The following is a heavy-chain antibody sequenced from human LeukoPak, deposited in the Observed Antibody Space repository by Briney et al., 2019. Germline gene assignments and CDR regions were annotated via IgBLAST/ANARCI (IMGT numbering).Heavy chain of an antibody. CDR2: IYYSGNT. D-gene: IGHD3-22*01. V-gene: IGHV4-59*11. CDR1: GGSISSHY. Sequence: SETLSLTCAVSGGSISSHYWSWIRQPPGKGLECIGYIYYSGNTHYSPSLHSRVTISVDTSKNHFSLKLTSVTAADTAVYYCARLLDNDSSGYPDTFDIWGQGTMVTVSS. J-gene: IGHJ3*02. CDR3: ARLLDNDSSGYPDTFDI.